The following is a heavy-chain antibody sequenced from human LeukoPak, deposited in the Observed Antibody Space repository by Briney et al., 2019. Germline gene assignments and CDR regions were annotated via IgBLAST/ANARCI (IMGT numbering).Heavy chain of an antibody. CDR1: GGSLRSYY. CDR2: IYYSGSI. V-gene: IGHV4-59*08. D-gene: IGHD1-7*01. CDR3: AREITGTTRAFDI. J-gene: IGHJ3*02. Sequence: SETLSLTCTVSGGSLRSYYWSWIRQPPGTGLQWIGYIYYSGSIKYNPSLKSRVTISVDTYENQFSLRLSSVTAADTAVYYCAREITGTTRAFDIWGQGTLVTVSS.